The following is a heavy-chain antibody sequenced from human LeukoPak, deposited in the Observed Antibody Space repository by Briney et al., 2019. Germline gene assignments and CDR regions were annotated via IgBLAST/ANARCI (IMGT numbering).Heavy chain of an antibody. D-gene: IGHD3-22*01. Sequence: GASVKVSCKASGYTFSSYDINWVRQATGQGLEWMGWMNPNSGNTGYAQKFQGKVTMTRNTSISTAYMELRSLRSEDTAVYYCARGLRDSSGREYFQHWGQGTLVTVSS. V-gene: IGHV1-8*01. CDR1: GYTFSSYD. CDR3: ARGLRDSSGREYFQH. CDR2: MNPNSGNT. J-gene: IGHJ1*01.